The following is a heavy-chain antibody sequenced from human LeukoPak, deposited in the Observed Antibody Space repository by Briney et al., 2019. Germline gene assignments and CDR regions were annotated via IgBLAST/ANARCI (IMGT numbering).Heavy chain of an antibody. Sequence: GGSLRLSCAASRFTFSSYWMSWVRQAPGRGLEWVANIKQDGSEKYYVDSVKGRFTISRDNVKNSLYLQMNSLRAEDTAVYYCARLVLAPYYYDSSGYQGPLVYWGQGTLVTVSS. J-gene: IGHJ4*02. CDR3: ARLVLAPYYYDSSGYQGPLVY. CDR2: IKQDGSEK. D-gene: IGHD3-22*01. CDR1: RFTFSSYW. V-gene: IGHV3-7*01.